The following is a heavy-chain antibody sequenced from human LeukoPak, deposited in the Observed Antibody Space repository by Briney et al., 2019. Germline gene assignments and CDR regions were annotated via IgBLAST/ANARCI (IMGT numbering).Heavy chain of an antibody. D-gene: IGHD3-3*01. CDR3: ARAHRRITIFGVAIPIDY. CDR1: GGSFSGHY. V-gene: IGHV4-34*01. J-gene: IGHJ4*02. CDR2: INHSGST. Sequence: SETLSLTCAVYGGSFSGHYWSWIRQPPGKGLEWIGEINHSGSTNYNPSLKSRVTISVDTSKNQFSLKLSSVTAADTAVYYCARAHRRITIFGVAIPIDYWGQGTLVTVSS.